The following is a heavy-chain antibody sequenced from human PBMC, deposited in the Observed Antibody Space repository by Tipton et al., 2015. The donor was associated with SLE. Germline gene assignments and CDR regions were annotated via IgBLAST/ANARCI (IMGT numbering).Heavy chain of an antibody. CDR3: ARASGGYSSGYYYFDY. Sequence: TLSLTCTVSGGSISSYYWGWVRQSPGEGLEWIGNIYHSGTTYYSPSLRSPVTISVDTSRNEISLTLFSVTATDTALYYCARASGGYSSGYYYFDYWGRGTLVTVSS. CDR2: IYHSGTT. D-gene: IGHD6-19*01. V-gene: IGHV4-59*08. J-gene: IGHJ4*02. CDR1: GGSISSYY.